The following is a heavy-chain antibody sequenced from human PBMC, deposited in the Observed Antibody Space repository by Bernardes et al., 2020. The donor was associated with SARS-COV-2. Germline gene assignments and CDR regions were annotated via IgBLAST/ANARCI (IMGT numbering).Heavy chain of an antibody. D-gene: IGHD3-10*01. CDR2: IWYDGSNK. V-gene: IGHV3-33*08. CDR3: ARGYSRGAGGGNNYYGLDV. Sequence: GGSLRLSCAASGFIFSSYGMHWVRQAPGKGLEWVAVIWYDGSNKYYGDSVKGRFTISRDNSKNTLYLQMNSLRAEDTAVYYCARGYSRGAGGGNNYYGLDVWGQGTTVTVSS. J-gene: IGHJ6*02. CDR1: GFIFSSYG.